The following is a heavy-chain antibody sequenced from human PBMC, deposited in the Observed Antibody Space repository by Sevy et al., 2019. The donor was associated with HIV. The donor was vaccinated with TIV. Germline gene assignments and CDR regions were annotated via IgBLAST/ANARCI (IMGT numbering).Heavy chain of an antibody. CDR2: ISSSSSTI. J-gene: IGHJ3*02. CDR1: GFTFSSYS. Sequence: GGSLRLSCAASGFTFSSYSMNWVRQAPGKGLEWVSYISSSSSTIYYADSGKGGLTISRDNAKNSLYLQMNSLRDEDTAVYYCARAENGGWYGDAFDIWGQGTMVTVSS. CDR3: ARAENGGWYGDAFDI. V-gene: IGHV3-48*02. D-gene: IGHD6-19*01.